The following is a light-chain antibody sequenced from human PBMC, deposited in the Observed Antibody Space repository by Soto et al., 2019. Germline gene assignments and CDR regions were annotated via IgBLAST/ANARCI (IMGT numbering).Light chain of an antibody. J-gene: IGKJ2*01. CDR1: RRVSADY. CDR3: QQYGSSPNT. Sequence: EIVLTQSPGTLSLSPGSRATLSCRASRRVSADYLAWYHQRPGQVPRLLIYGASNRATDIPDRFSASGSGEDFTLTINRLEPEDFGVYYCQQYGSSPNTFGQGTKLEIK. CDR2: GAS. V-gene: IGKV3-20*01.